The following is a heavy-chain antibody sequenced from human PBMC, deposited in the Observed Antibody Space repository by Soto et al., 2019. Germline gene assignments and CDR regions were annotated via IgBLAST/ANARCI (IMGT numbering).Heavy chain of an antibody. CDR3: AKDHSTVTNLVRN. J-gene: IGHJ4*02. D-gene: IGHD4-17*01. CDR1: GFTFSSYG. V-gene: IGHV3-30*18. Sequence: QVQLVESGGGVVQPGRSLRLSCAASGFTFSSYGMHWVRQAPGKGLEWVAVISYDGSNKYYADSVKGRFTISRDNSKNTLYLQMNSLRAEDTAVYYCAKDHSTVTNLVRNWGQGTLVTVSS. CDR2: ISYDGSNK.